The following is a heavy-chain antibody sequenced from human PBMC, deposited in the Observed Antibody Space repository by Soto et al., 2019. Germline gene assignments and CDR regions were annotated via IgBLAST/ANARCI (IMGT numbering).Heavy chain of an antibody. D-gene: IGHD6-19*01. CDR3: AKDGSSYSSGWYYDY. CDR2: ISGSGGST. V-gene: IGHV3-23*01. CDR1: GFTFSSYA. J-gene: IGHJ4*02. Sequence: GGSLRLSCAASGFTFSSYAMSWVRQAPGKGLEWVSAISGSGGSTYYADSVKGRFTISRDNSKNTLYLQMNSLRAEDTAVYYCAKDGSSYSSGWYYDYWGQGTLVTVSS.